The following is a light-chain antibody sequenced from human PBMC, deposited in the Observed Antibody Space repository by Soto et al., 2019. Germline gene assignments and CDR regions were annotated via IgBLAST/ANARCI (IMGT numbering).Light chain of an antibody. CDR1: SSNIGTNT. V-gene: IGLV1-44*01. Sequence: QSVLTQPPSASGTPGQRVTISCSGSSSNIGTNTVTWYQLLPGAAPKLLIYSDNQRPSGVPDRFSGSKSGTSASLAISGLQSEDDADYYCAAWDLSLVVFGGGTQLTVL. J-gene: IGLJ2*01. CDR3: AAWDLSLVV. CDR2: SDN.